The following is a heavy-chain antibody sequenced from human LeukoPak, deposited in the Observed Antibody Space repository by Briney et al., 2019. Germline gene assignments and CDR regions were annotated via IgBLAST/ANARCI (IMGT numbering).Heavy chain of an antibody. V-gene: IGHV3-7*04. CDR2: IKQDGSEK. Sequence: PGGSLRLSCAASGFTFSSYWMSWVRQAPWKGLEWVANIKQDGSEKYYVDSVKGRFTISRDNAKNSLYLQMNSLRAEDTAVYYCARGTIAAAGYYYFDYWGQGTQVTVSS. CDR1: GFTFSSYW. CDR3: ARGTIAAAGYYYFDY. J-gene: IGHJ4*02. D-gene: IGHD6-13*01.